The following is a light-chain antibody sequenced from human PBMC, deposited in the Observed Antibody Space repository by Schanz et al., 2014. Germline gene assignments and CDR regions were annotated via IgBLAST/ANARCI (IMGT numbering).Light chain of an antibody. V-gene: IGKV3-15*01. CDR1: QGVRTN. CDR2: GAY. J-gene: IGKJ1*01. Sequence: EIVMTQSPATLSVSPGERVTLSCRASQGVRTNLAWYQQRFGQPPRLLMYGAYSRATNIPARFSGSGSGTEFTLTISSLQSEDFAVYYCQQYNNWPPWTFGQGTRVEIK. CDR3: QQYNNWPPWT.